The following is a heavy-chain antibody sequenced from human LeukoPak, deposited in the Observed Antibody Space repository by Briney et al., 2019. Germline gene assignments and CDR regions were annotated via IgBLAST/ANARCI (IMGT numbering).Heavy chain of an antibody. V-gene: IGHV3-23*01. D-gene: IGHD5-18*01. CDR3: AKFPLIQLWTYYFDY. CDR2: ISGSGGSA. CDR1: GYSISSGYY. J-gene: IGHJ4*02. Sequence: ETLSLTCTVSGYSISSGYYWGWIRQPPGKGLEWVSAISGSGGSAYYADSVKGRFTISRDNSKNTLYLQMNSLRAEDTAVYYCAKFPLIQLWTYYFDYWGQGTLVTVSS.